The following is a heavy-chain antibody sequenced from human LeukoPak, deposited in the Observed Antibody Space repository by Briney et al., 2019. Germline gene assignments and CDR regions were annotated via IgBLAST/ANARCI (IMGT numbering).Heavy chain of an antibody. V-gene: IGHV1-8*01. CDR2: MSPNSGDT. J-gene: IGHJ4*02. D-gene: IGHD7-27*01. Sequence: GASVKVSCKASGYTFTSYDLNWMRQATGQRPEWMGWMSPNSGDTGYAQKFQDRVTMTRNTSISTAYMELSSLRSDDTAVYYCARGPPNWGYDYWGPGTLVTVSS. CDR1: GYTFTSYD. CDR3: ARGPPNWGYDY.